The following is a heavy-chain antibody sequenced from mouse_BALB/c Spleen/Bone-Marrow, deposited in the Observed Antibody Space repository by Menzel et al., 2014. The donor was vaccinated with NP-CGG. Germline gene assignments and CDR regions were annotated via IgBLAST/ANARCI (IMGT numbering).Heavy chain of an antibody. CDR2: VNPRSGYA. V-gene: IGHV1-4*01. CDR3: ARPKGFALDY. Sequence: QVQLKQSAALASPGASVKMSCKASGYTFTDYTIQWVKQRPGQGLKWIGYVNPRSGYANYNQKFKDKATLTADKSSSTAFMQLSSLTSEDSAVYYCARPKGFALDYWGQGTALTVSS. J-gene: IGHJ2*01. CDR1: GYTFTDYT.